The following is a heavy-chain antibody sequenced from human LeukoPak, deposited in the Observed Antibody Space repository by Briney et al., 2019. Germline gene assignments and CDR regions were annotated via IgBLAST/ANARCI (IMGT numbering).Heavy chain of an antibody. Sequence: SVKVSCKASGYTFTSYGISWVRQAPGQGLEWMGRIIPIFGIANFAQKFQGRVTITADKSTSTAYMQLSSLRFEDTAVYYCAREEEQLVSYFDYWGQGTLVTVSS. CDR3: AREEEQLVSYFDY. V-gene: IGHV1-69*04. J-gene: IGHJ4*02. CDR2: IIPIFGIA. D-gene: IGHD6-13*01. CDR1: GYTFTSYG.